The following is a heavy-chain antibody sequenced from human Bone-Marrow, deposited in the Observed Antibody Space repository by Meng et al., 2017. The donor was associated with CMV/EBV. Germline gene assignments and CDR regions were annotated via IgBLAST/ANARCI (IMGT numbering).Heavy chain of an antibody. CDR3: MRGREDSSGYYCFDY. Sequence: GESLKISCAASGFTFSDYYMSWIRQAPGKGLEWVGFIRSKAYGGTTEYAASVKGRFTISRDDSKSIAYLQMNSLKTEDTAVYYCMRGREDSSGYYCFDYWGQGTLVTVSS. CDR1: GFTFSDYY. J-gene: IGHJ4*02. CDR2: IRSKAYGGTT. D-gene: IGHD3-22*01. V-gene: IGHV3-49*03.